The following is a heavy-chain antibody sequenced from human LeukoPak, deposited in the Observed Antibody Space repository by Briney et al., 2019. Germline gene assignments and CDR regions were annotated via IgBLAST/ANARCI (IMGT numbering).Heavy chain of an antibody. CDR2: INPSGGST. CDR1: GYTFTSYY. CDR3: ARDNSMEDTAWWFDP. Sequence: ASVKVSCKASGYTFTSYYMHWVRQAPGRGLEWMGIINPSGGSTSYAQKFQGRVTMTRDMSTTTDYMELSSLRSGDTAVYYCARDNSMEDTAWWFDPWGQGTLVTVSS. J-gene: IGHJ5*02. V-gene: IGHV1-46*01. D-gene: IGHD1-1*01.